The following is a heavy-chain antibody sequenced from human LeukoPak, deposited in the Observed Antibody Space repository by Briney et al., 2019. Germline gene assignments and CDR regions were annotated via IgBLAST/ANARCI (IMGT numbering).Heavy chain of an antibody. D-gene: IGHD2-15*01. Sequence: SQTLSLTCTVSGGSISSGSYYWSWIRQPAGKGLEWIGRIYTSGSTNYNPSLKSRVTISVDTSKNQFSLKLSSVTAADTAVYYCARQSHSGGPADWFDPWGQGTLVTVSS. V-gene: IGHV4-61*02. CDR2: IYTSGST. J-gene: IGHJ5*02. CDR1: GGSISSGSYY. CDR3: ARQSHSGGPADWFDP.